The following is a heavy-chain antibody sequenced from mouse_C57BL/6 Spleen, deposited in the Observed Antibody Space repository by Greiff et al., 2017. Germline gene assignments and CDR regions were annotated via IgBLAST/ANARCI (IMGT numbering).Heavy chain of an antibody. J-gene: IGHJ3*01. V-gene: IGHV1-62-2*01. Sequence: VQLPQSGAELVKPGASVKLSCKASGYTFTEYTIHWVKQRSGQGLEWIGWFYPGSGSIKYHEKFKDKATLTADRTSSTVYIELSRLTSEDSSVYFCTRHEEGGNYVAGFAYWGQGTLVTVSA. CDR3: TRHEEGGNYVAGFAY. D-gene: IGHD2-1*01. CDR1: GYTFTEYT. CDR2: FYPGSGSI.